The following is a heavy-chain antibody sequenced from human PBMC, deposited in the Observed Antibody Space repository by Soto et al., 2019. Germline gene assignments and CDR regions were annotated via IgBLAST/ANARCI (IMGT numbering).Heavy chain of an antibody. Sequence: QVQLVESGGGLVKPGGSLRLSCAASGFTFSDYYMSWIRQAPGKGLEWVSYISSSSSYTNYADSVKGRFTISRDNAKNALYLQMNSLRAEDTAVYYCARAQSSAYFLPDAFDIWGQGTMVTVSS. CDR1: GFTFSDYY. D-gene: IGHD3-22*01. CDR3: ARAQSSAYFLPDAFDI. V-gene: IGHV3-11*06. J-gene: IGHJ3*02. CDR2: ISSSSSYT.